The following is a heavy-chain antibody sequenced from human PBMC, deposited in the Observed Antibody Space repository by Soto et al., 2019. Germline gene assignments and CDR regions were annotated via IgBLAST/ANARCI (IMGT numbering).Heavy chain of an antibody. Sequence: GESLKISCKGSGYSFTSYWIGWVRQMPGKGLGGMGIIYPGDSDTRYSPSFQGQVTISADKSISTAYLQWSSLKASDTAMYYCARLDSSGYYKDYYYYGMDVWGQGTTVTVSS. CDR2: IYPGDSDT. CDR3: ARLDSSGYYKDYYYYGMDV. J-gene: IGHJ6*02. D-gene: IGHD3-22*01. V-gene: IGHV5-51*01. CDR1: GYSFTSYW.